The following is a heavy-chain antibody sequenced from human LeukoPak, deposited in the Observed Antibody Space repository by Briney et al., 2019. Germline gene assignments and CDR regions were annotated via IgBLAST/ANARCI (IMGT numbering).Heavy chain of an antibody. CDR3: AIDATYGDYFFDY. V-gene: IGHV1-3*04. CDR1: GYTFTSYA. J-gene: IGHJ4*02. CDR2: ISTGNGNT. D-gene: IGHD4-17*01. Sequence: ASVKVSCKASGYTFTSYAMHWVRQAPGQRLGWMGWISTGNGNTKYSQKFQGRVTITRDTSASTAYMELSSLRSEDTAVYYCAIDATYGDYFFDYWGQGTLVTVSS.